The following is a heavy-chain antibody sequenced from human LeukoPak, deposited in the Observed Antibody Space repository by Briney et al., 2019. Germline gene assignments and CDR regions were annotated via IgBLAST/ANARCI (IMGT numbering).Heavy chain of an antibody. Sequence: SETLSLTCTVSGGSISSYYWSWIRQPPGKGLEWVGYIYYSGSTNYNPSLKSRVTISVDTSKNQFSLKLSSVTAADTAVYYCARGVYGDYYYYSMDVWGQGTTVTVSS. J-gene: IGHJ6*02. CDR3: ARGVYGDYYYYSMDV. CDR2: IYYSGST. D-gene: IGHD2-8*01. CDR1: GGSISSYY. V-gene: IGHV4-59*08.